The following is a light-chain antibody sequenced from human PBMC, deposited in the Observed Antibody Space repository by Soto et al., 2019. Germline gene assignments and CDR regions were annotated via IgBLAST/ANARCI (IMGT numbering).Light chain of an antibody. CDR1: ESIRNN. J-gene: IGKJ3*01. Sequence: DIQLTQSPSSLSTSVGDRVTITCRASESIRNNLNWYQQKPRGAPKLLISAASSLQGGVPLRFSGSGSGTDFSLTISSLQSEDFAIYYCQQYNNWPRTFGPGTKVDIK. V-gene: IGKV1-39*01. CDR3: QQYNNWPRT. CDR2: AAS.